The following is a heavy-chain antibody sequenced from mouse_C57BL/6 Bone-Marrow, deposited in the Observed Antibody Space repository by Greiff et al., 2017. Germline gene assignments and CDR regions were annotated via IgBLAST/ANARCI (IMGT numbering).Heavy chain of an antibody. CDR1: GYTFTSYW. J-gene: IGHJ3*01. CDR3: AREDHPEGFAY. Sequence: VQLQQPGAELVMPGASVKLSCKASGYTFTSYWMHWVKQRPGQGLEWIGEIDPSDSYTNYNQKFKGKSTLTVDKSSSTAYMQLSSLTSEDSAVYYCAREDHPEGFAYWGQGTLVTVSA. CDR2: IDPSDSYT. V-gene: IGHV1-69*01.